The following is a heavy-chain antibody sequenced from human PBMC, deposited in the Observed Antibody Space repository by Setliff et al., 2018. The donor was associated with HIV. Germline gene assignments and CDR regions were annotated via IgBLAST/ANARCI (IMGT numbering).Heavy chain of an antibody. D-gene: IGHD4-17*01. V-gene: IGHV4-59*02. CDR2: MYSSGNS. Sequence: SETLSLTCGVSGDSVSGYYWIWIRQSPGKGLEWIGYMYSSGNSNYNPSLKSRVSMSVETSKNQFSLRLTSVTAADTAVYYCARQITSVTPEMLVVNDAFDVWGQGKMVTVSS. CDR3: ARQITSVTPEMLVVNDAFDV. J-gene: IGHJ3*01. CDR1: GDSVSGYY.